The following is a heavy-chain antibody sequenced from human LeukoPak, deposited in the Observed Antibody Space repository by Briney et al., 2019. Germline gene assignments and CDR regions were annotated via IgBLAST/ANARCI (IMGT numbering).Heavy chain of an antibody. V-gene: IGHV3-30*04. Sequence: GGSLRLSCAASGFTFSSYAMHWVRQAPGRGLEWVAVISYDGSNKYYADSVKGRFTISRDNSKNTLYLQMNSLRAEDTAVYYCAKGMYYYDSSGYSLDYWGQGTLVTVSS. CDR2: ISYDGSNK. CDR3: AKGMYYYDSSGYSLDY. D-gene: IGHD3-22*01. J-gene: IGHJ4*02. CDR1: GFTFSSYA.